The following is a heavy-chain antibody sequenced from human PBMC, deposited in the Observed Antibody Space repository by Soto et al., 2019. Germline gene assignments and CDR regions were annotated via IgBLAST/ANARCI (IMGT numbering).Heavy chain of an antibody. V-gene: IGHV3-11*01. CDR2: ISSSGSTK. D-gene: IGHD6-19*01. CDR1: GFTFSDYY. Sequence: GGSLRLSCAASGFTFSDYYMSWIRQAPGKGLEWVSYISSSGSTKLYADSVKGRFSISRDNANNFLYLQMNGLRAEDTAVYFCARRIAVAVSPSEAFDIWGQGTMVTVSS. J-gene: IGHJ3*02. CDR3: ARRIAVAVSPSEAFDI.